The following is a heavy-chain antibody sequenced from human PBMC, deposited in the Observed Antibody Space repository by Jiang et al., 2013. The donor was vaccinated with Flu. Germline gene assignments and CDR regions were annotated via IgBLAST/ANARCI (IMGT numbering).Heavy chain of an antibody. Sequence: GRIKSKTDGGTTDYAAPVKGRFTISRDDSKNTLYLQMNSLKTEDTAVYYCTTGLENGSGSSYGGMDVWGQGTTVTVSS. CDR2: IKSKTDGGTT. V-gene: IGHV3-15*01. D-gene: IGHD3-10*01. CDR3: TTGLENGSGSSYGGMDV. J-gene: IGHJ6*02.